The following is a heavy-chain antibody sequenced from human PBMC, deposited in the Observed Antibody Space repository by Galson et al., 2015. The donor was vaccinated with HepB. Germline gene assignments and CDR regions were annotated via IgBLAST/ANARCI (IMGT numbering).Heavy chain of an antibody. Sequence: ETLSLTCTVSGGSINTYFSSYYRSWIRQPPGKRLEWIGDISYTGSTKYNPSLRSRVTISVDTSKNQFSLELSSVSAADTAVYYCASGLVLLGGLYFQSWGQGTLVAVSS. J-gene: IGHJ4*02. CDR1: GGSINTYFSSYY. D-gene: IGHD2-15*01. V-gene: IGHV4-61*01. CDR3: ASGLVLLGGLYFQS. CDR2: ISYTGST.